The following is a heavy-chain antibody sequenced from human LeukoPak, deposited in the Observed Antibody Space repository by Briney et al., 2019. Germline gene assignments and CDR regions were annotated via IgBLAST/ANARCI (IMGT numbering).Heavy chain of an antibody. CDR1: GYTFTNYY. D-gene: IGHD6-25*01. CDR3: ARVSTSGWYHYYYMDV. J-gene: IGHJ6*03. V-gene: IGHV1-2*02. CDR2: INPNSGGT. Sequence: ASVKVSCKASGYTFTNYYIHWVRQAPGQGLERMGWINPNSGGTNYAQKFQGRVTLTRDTSISTAYMELSRLRPDDTAVYYCARVSTSGWYHYYYMDVWGKGTTVTISS.